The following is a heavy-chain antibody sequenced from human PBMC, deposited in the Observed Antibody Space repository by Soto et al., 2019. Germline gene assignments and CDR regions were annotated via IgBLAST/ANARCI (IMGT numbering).Heavy chain of an antibody. CDR3: AREEIVVVGAAFDY. CDR1: GFTFSSYS. J-gene: IGHJ4*02. CDR2: ISSSSSTI. V-gene: IGHV3-48*02. D-gene: IGHD2-15*01. Sequence: PRGSLRLSCVASGFTFSSYSMNWVRQAPGKGLEWVSYISSSSSTIYYADSVKGRFTISRDNAKNSLYLQMNSLRDEDTAVYYCAREEIVVVGAAFDYWGQGTLVTVSS.